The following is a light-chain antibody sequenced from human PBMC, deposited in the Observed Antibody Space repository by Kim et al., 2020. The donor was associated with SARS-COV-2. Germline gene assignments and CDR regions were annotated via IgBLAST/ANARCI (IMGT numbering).Light chain of an antibody. CDR3: QQYGSSPWT. Sequence: APVGRAILSCRASQSVSSSYLDWYQQKPGQAPRLLIYAASTWATGIPDRFSGSGSGTDFTLTISRLEPEDFAVYYCQQYGSSPWTFGQGTKVDIK. CDR2: AAS. V-gene: IGKV3-20*01. J-gene: IGKJ1*01. CDR1: QSVSSSY.